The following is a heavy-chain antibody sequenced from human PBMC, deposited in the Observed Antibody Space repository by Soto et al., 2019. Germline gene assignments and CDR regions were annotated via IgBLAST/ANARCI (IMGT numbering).Heavy chain of an antibody. CDR3: ARDALPSTIFGVVIPQSYYYYMDV. J-gene: IGHJ6*03. CDR1: GYTLTELS. CDR2: FDPEDGET. D-gene: IGHD3-3*01. V-gene: IGHV1-24*01. Sequence: SVKVSCKVSGYTLTELSMHWVRQAPGKGLEWMGGFDPEDGETIYAQKFQGRVTMTEDTSTDTAYMELSSLRSDDTAVYYCARDALPSTIFGVVIPQSYYYYMDVWGKGTTVTVSS.